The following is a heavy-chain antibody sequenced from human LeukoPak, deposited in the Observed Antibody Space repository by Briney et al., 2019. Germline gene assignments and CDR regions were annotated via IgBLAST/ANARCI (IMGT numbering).Heavy chain of an antibody. CDR3: ARDDAAAPGGWFDP. V-gene: IGHV3-30-3*01. CDR1: GITFSSYA. CDR2: ISYDGSNK. J-gene: IGHJ5*02. Sequence: AGRSLRLSCAASGITFSSYAMHWVRQAPGKGLEWVAVISYDGSNKYYADSVKGRFTISRDNSKNTLYLQMNSLRAEDTAVYYCARDDAAAPGGWFDPWGQGTLVTVSS. D-gene: IGHD6-13*01.